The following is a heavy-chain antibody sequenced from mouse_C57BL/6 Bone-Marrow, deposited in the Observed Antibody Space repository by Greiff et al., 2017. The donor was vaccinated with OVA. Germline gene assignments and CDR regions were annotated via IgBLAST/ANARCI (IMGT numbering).Heavy chain of an antibody. CDR3: ARSITTVWGFDY. V-gene: IGHV3-6*01. J-gene: IGHJ2*01. D-gene: IGHD1-1*01. CDR2: ISYDGSN. CDR1: GYSITSGYY. Sequence: DVKLQESGPGLVKPSQSLSLTCSVTGYSITSGYYWNWIRQFPGNKLEWMGYISYDGSNNYNPSLKNRISITRDTSKNQFFLKLNSVTTEDTATYYCARSITTVWGFDYWGQGTTLTVSS.